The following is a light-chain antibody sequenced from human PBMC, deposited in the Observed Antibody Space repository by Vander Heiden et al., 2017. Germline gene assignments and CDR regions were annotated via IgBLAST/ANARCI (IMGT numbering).Light chain of an antibody. Sequence: DIQMPHSPSSLSASVGDRVTITGRASQDISYYLAWVQQKKGKAPKSRIYAASTFQSGGPSKFIGSGSGTDCTLTISSLQHEEFATYYCQQYNNYPWTFGQGTKVEI. V-gene: IGKV1-16*02. CDR2: AAS. J-gene: IGKJ1*01. CDR1: QDISYY. CDR3: QQYNNYPWT.